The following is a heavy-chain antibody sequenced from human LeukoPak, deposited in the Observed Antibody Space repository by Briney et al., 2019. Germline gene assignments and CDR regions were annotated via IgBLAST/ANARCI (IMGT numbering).Heavy chain of an antibody. CDR1: GFTFSTYE. V-gene: IGHV3-48*03. CDR3: AATYYYDGSGDY. J-gene: IGHJ4*02. D-gene: IGHD3-22*01. CDR2: ISGTGSNI. Sequence: GGSLRLSCAASGFTFSTYEMNWVRQAPGKGLEWVSYISGTGSNIYYADSVKGRFTISRDNAKNSLYLLMNSLRTEDTAVYYCAATYYYDGSGDYWGQGTLVTVSS.